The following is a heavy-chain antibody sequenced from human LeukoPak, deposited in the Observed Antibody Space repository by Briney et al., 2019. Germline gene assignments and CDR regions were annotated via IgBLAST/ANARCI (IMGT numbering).Heavy chain of an antibody. CDR3: AREGGTYFGDAFDI. D-gene: IGHD1-26*01. Sequence: SQTLPLTCAISGDSVSNNSAAWNWIRQSPSRGLEWLGRTYYRSKWHDDYAVSVKSRITITPDTSKNQFSLQLKSVTPEDTAVYYCAREGGTYFGDAFDIWGQGTMVTVSS. J-gene: IGHJ3*02. V-gene: IGHV6-1*01. CDR1: GDSVSNNSAA. CDR2: TYYRSKWHD.